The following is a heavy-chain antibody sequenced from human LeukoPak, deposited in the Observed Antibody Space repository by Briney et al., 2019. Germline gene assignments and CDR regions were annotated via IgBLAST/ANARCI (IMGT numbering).Heavy chain of an antibody. CDR3: ASNVLRVNSGYDWLPYDY. D-gene: IGHD5-12*01. V-gene: IGHV4-59*01. Sequence: SETLSLTCTVSGGSISNYYWSWIRQPPGKGLEWIGYIYYSGSTNYNTFLKSRVTISVDTSKNQFSLKLSSVTAADTAVYYCASNVLRVNSGYDWLPYDYWGQGTLVTVSS. J-gene: IGHJ4*02. CDR2: IYYSGST. CDR1: GGSISNYY.